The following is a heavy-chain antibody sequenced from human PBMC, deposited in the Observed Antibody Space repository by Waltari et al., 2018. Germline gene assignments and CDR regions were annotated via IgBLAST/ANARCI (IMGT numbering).Heavy chain of an antibody. CDR2: SNPKRGGT. V-gene: IGHV1-2*02. CDR3: AKEQSKAPMVLFGVIISEWVDP. Sequence: QVQLVQSGAELKKPGASGKVSCKASGYTFTDYYLHWVRQAPGQGLAWREVSNPKRGGTRWGEKFQSRVALGRDRSIARANMALSSLTADATGVYCCAKEQSKAPMVLFGVIISEWVDPWGQGTLVTVSS. CDR1: GYTFTDYY. J-gene: IGHJ5*02. D-gene: IGHD3-3*01.